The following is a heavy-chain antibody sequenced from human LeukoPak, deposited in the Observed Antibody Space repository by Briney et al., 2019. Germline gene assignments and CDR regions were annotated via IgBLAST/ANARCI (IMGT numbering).Heavy chain of an antibody. CDR2: IKQDGSEK. CDR1: GFTFSNYW. Sequence: GVYLRLSCATSGFTFSNYWMAWVRQAPGKGLEWVANIKQDGSEKYYVDSVKGRFTLSRDNAKNSLYLQMNSLRVEDTAVYYCATQRSGIFDYWGQGTLATVPS. V-gene: IGHV3-7*02. D-gene: IGHD1-14*01. CDR3: ATQRSGIFDY. J-gene: IGHJ4*02.